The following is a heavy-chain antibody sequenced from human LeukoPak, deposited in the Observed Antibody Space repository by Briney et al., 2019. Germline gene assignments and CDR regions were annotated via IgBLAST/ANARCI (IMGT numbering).Heavy chain of an antibody. J-gene: IGHJ4*02. Sequence: ASVKVSGKASGGTFSSYAISWVRQAPGQGLEWMGGIIPIFGTANYAQKFQGRVTITADESTSTAYMELSSLRSEDTAVYYCARALHSGRRFDYWGQGTLVTVSS. V-gene: IGHV1-69*13. CDR2: IIPIFGTA. CDR1: GGTFSSYA. D-gene: IGHD5-12*01. CDR3: ARALHSGRRFDY.